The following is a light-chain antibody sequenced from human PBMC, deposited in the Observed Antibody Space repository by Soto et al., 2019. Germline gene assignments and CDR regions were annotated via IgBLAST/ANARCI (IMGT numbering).Light chain of an antibody. CDR1: QSISSW. Sequence: DIQMTQSPSTLPASVGDRVTITGRASQSISSWLAWYQQKPGKAPKLLIYDASGLESGVPSRFSGSGSGTEFTLTISSLQPDDFATYYCQQYNSYSQTFGQGTKVDIK. J-gene: IGKJ1*01. V-gene: IGKV1-5*01. CDR2: DAS. CDR3: QQYNSYSQT.